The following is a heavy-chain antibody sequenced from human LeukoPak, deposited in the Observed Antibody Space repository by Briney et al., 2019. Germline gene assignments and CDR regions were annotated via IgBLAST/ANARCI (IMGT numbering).Heavy chain of an antibody. D-gene: IGHD3-3*01. CDR1: GYTFTSYG. Sequence: ASVKVSCKASGYTFTSYGINWVRQATGQGLEWMGWMNPNSGNTGYAQKFQGRVTITRNTSISTAYMELSSLRSEDTAVYYCARATTWSGNFYYFDYWGQGILVTVSS. J-gene: IGHJ4*02. CDR2: MNPNSGNT. V-gene: IGHV1-8*03. CDR3: ARATTWSGNFYYFDY.